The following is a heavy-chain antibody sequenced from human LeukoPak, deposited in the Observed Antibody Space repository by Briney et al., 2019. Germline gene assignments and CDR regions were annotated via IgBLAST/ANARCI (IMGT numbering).Heavy chain of an antibody. D-gene: IGHD1-14*01. CDR3: ARLFLSQPENYYYYYMDV. CDR1: GYTFTSYD. CDR2: MNPNSGIT. V-gene: IGHV1-8*01. J-gene: IGHJ6*03. Sequence: ASVKVSCKASGYTFTSYDINWVRQATGQGLEWMGWMNPNSGITGYAQKFQGGVSMTRNTSISTAYRELSSLRSEDTAVYYCARLFLSQPENYYYYYMDVWGKGTTVTVSS.